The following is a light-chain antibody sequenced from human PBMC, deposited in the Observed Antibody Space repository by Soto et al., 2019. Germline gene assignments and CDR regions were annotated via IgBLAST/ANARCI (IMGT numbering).Light chain of an antibody. CDR3: SSYAGSNNFVV. CDR1: SSDVGAYSY. V-gene: IGLV2-8*01. J-gene: IGLJ2*01. Sequence: QSVLTQPPSASGSPGQSVTISCTGTSSDVGAYSYVSWYQQHPGKAPKLMIYEVSKRPSGVPARFSGSKSGNTASLTVSGLQAEDEADYYCSSYAGSNNFVVFGGGTKVTVL. CDR2: EVS.